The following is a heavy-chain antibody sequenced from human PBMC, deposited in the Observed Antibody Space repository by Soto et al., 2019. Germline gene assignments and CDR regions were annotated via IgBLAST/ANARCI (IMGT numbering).Heavy chain of an antibody. V-gene: IGHV3-30-3*01. CDR2: ISYDGSNK. CDR1: GFTFSSYA. CDR3: ARVPPES. Sequence: QVQLVESGGGVVQPGRSLRLSCAASGFTFSSYAMHWVRQAPGKGLEWVAVISYDGSNKYYADSVKGRFTISRDNSKNTLYLQMNSLRAEDTAVYYCARVPPESWGQGTLVTVSS. J-gene: IGHJ4*02.